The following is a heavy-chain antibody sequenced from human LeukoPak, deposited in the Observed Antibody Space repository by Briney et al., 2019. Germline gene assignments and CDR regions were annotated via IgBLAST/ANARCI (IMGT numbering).Heavy chain of an antibody. CDR2: ISGSGGST. CDR3: AKDLGQWLVPPYYYYMDV. CDR1: GFTFSSYG. J-gene: IGHJ6*03. Sequence: PGGSLRLSCAASGFTFSSYGMSWVRQAPGKGLEGVSVISGSGGSTYYADSVKGRFTISRDNSKNTLYLQMNSLRAEDTAVYYCAKDLGQWLVPPYYYYMDVWGKGTTVTISS. V-gene: IGHV3-23*01. D-gene: IGHD6-19*01.